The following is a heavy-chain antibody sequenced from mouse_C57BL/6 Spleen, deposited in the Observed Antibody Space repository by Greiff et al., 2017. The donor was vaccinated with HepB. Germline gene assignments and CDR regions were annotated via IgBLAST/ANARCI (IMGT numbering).Heavy chain of an antibody. V-gene: IGHV1-22*01. CDR3: ARSEAYYSNHFAY. Sequence: EVQLQQSGPELVKPGASVKMSCKASGYTFTDYNMHWVKQSHGKSLEWIGYINPNNGGTSYNQKFKGKATLTVNKSSSTAYMELRSLTSEDSAVYYCARSEAYYSNHFAYWGQGTLVTVSA. J-gene: IGHJ3*01. CDR2: INPNNGGT. D-gene: IGHD2-5*01. CDR1: GYTFTDYN.